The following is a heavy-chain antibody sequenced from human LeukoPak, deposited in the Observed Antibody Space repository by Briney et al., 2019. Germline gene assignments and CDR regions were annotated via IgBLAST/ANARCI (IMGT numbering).Heavy chain of an antibody. D-gene: IGHD3-10*01. V-gene: IGHV4-34*01. Sequence: SETLSLTCAVYGGSFSGYYWSWIRQPPGKGLEWIGEINHSGSTNYNPSLKSRVTISVDTSKNQFSLKLSSVTAADTAVYYRARGKSYYNAIDYWGQGTLVTVSS. CDR2: INHSGST. CDR1: GGSFSGYY. CDR3: ARGKSYYNAIDY. J-gene: IGHJ4*02.